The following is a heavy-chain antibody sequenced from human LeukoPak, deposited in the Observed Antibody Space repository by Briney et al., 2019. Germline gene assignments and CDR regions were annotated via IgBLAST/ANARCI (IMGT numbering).Heavy chain of an antibody. Sequence: ASVKVSCEASGYTFTSYGISRVRQAPGQGLEWMGWISAYNGNTNYAQKLQGRVTMTTDTSTSTAYMELRSLRSDDTAVYYCAGDFEASPVGLFDYWGQGTLVTVSS. CDR2: ISAYNGNT. D-gene: IGHD2-2*01. J-gene: IGHJ4*02. V-gene: IGHV1-18*04. CDR3: AGDFEASPVGLFDY. CDR1: GYTFTSYG.